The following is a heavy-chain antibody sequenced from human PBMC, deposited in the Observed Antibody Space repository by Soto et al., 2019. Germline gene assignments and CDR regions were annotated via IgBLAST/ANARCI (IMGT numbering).Heavy chain of an antibody. V-gene: IGHV1-18*01. CDR1: GYTFTSYG. Sequence: ASVKVSGKASGYTFTSYGISWVRQAPGQGLEWMGWISGYNGDTNYAQKYQGRVTMTTDTSTSTAYMELRSLRSDDTAAYYCARAPQTVAGAGIWYWGQGTLVTVSS. J-gene: IGHJ4*02. CDR3: ARAPQTVAGAGIWY. D-gene: IGHD6-13*01. CDR2: ISGYNGDT.